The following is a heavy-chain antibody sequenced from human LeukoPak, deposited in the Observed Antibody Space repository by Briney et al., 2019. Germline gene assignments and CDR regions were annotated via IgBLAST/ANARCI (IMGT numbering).Heavy chain of an antibody. D-gene: IGHD1-26*01. V-gene: IGHV3-72*01. Sequence: GRSLRLSCAASGFTFSDHYMDCVRLAPGKGLEWVGRIKNKANSYNTEYAASVKGRFTISRDDSKNSLYLQMNSLGSEDSALYYCTRVRLGAATRYFDYWGQGTLVTVSS. CDR2: IKNKANSYNT. CDR3: TRVRLGAATRYFDY. CDR1: GFTFSDHY. J-gene: IGHJ4*02.